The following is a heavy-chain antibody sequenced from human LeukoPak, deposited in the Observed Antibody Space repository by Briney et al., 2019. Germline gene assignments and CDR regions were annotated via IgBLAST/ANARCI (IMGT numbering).Heavy chain of an antibody. CDR2: ISYDGSNK. V-gene: IGHV3-30-3*01. Sequence: PGGSLRLSCAASGFTLSSYAMHWVRQAPGKGLEWVAVISYDGSNKYYADSVKGRFTISRDNSKNTLYLQMNSLRAEDTAVYYCASLYSSSWYGVNLGMDVWGQGTTVTVSS. CDR1: GFTLSSYA. CDR3: ASLYSSSWYGVNLGMDV. J-gene: IGHJ6*02. D-gene: IGHD6-13*01.